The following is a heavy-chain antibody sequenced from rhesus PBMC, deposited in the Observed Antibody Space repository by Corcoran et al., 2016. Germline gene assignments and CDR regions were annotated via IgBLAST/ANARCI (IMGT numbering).Heavy chain of an antibody. J-gene: IGHJ6*01. D-gene: IGHD2-39*02. Sequence: QVQLQESGPGLVKPSETLSLTCTVSGGSISGSYNWNCIRQSPGKGLEWIGAVYGNSASTNYNPSLKSRVTISKDTSKNQFSLRLTSVTAADTAVYYCARQGYTDHLGGLDSWGQGVVVTVSS. V-gene: IGHV4-143*01. CDR3: ARQGYTDHLGGLDS. CDR1: GGSISGSYN. CDR2: VYGNSAST.